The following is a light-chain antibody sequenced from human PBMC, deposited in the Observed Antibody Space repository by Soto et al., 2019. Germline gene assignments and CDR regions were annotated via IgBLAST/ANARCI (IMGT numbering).Light chain of an antibody. CDR2: LGS. CDR1: QSLLHSNGYNY. Sequence: DIVMTQSPLSLPVTPGGPAAISCRPSQSLLHSNGYNYLDWYLQRPGQSPQLLIYLGSTRASGVPDRFSGSGSGTDFTLKISRVEAEDVGTYYCMQALQTPWTFGQGTKMEVK. CDR3: MQALQTPWT. J-gene: IGKJ1*01. V-gene: IGKV2-28*01.